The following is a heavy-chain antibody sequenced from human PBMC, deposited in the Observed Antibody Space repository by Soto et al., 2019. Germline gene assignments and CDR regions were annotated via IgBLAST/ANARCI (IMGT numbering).Heavy chain of an antibody. Sequence: QLQLQESGXXXXXPSQTLSLTCAVSGGSISSGGYSWSWIRQPPGKGLEWIGYVYHSGNPYYNPSLKGRVTISLDRSKNQFSLELGSVTAADTAVYYCARLALVTRIFDYWGQGTLVTVSS. CDR3: ARLALVTRIFDY. V-gene: IGHV4-30-2*01. CDR2: VYHSGNP. CDR1: GGSISSGGYS. J-gene: IGHJ4*02. D-gene: IGHD2-21*02.